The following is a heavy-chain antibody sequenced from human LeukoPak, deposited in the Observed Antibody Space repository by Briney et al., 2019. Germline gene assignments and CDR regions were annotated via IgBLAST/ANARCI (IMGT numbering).Heavy chain of an antibody. Sequence: GGSLRLSCAASGFTFSDYYMSWIRQAPGQGLEWVSYISGSGRTIYYADSVKGRFTISRDNAKNSLYLQMNSLRADDTAVYYCTTDFNPYDYGDWYFDYWGQGTLVTVSS. V-gene: IGHV3-11*04. D-gene: IGHD4-17*01. CDR2: ISGSGRTI. CDR1: GFTFSDYY. CDR3: TTDFNPYDYGDWYFDY. J-gene: IGHJ4*02.